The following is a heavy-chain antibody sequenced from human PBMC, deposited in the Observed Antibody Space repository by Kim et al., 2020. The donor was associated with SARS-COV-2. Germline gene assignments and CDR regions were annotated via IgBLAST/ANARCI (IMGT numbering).Heavy chain of an antibody. J-gene: IGHJ6*02. CDR1: GGSISSSSYY. CDR3: ARRHYDILTGKTVFSPVHFVGWRSGYDVLERNLYYGMDV. V-gene: IGHV4-39*01. CDR2: IYYSGST. Sequence: SETLSLTCTVSGGSISSSSYYWGWIRQPPGKGLEWIGSIYYSGSTYYNPSLKSRVTISVDTSKNQFSLKLSSVTAADTAVYYCARRHYDILTGKTVFSPVHFVGWRSGYDVLERNLYYGMDVWGQGTTVTVSS. D-gene: IGHD3-9*01.